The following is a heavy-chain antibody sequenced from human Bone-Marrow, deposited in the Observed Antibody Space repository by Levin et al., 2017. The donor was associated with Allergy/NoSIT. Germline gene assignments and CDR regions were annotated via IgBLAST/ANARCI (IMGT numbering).Heavy chain of an antibody. CDR2: ITSNAEGGTT. J-gene: IGHJ6*02. CDR1: GSTFSNSW. Sequence: GGSLRLPCAASGSTFSNSWMSWVRQAPGKGLEWVGRITSNAEGGTTEYAAPVKGRFTISRDDSKNTLYLQMNSLKTEDTGVYYCNTEDTMFRGVIYGMDVWGQGTTVIVSS. D-gene: IGHD3-10*01. CDR3: NTEDTMFRGVIYGMDV. V-gene: IGHV3-15*01.